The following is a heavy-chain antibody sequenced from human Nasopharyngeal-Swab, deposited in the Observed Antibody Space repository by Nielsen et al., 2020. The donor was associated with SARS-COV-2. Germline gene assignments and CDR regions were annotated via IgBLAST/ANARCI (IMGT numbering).Heavy chain of an antibody. D-gene: IGHD4-23*01. V-gene: IGHV3-7*03. CDR1: GFTFSGYW. Sequence: GESLKISCAASGFTFSGYWMSWVRQAPGKGLEWVANIKEDGSEKYYVDSVKGRFTISRDNAKNSLYLQMNSLRAEDTAVYYCAGGNSADHWGQGTLVTVSS. J-gene: IGHJ4*02. CDR3: AGGNSADH. CDR2: IKEDGSEK.